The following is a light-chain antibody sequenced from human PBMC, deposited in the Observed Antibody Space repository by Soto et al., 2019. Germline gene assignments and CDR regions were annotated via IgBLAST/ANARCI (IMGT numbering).Light chain of an antibody. CDR3: QQYYSYPLT. Sequence: DIQLTQSPSFLSASVGDRVTITCRASQGISSYLSWYQQKPGKAPKILIYAASTLQTGVPSRFSGSGSGTDFTLTISCLQSEDFATYYCQQYYSYPLTFGGGTKVDIK. CDR2: AAS. CDR1: QGISSY. J-gene: IGKJ4*01. V-gene: IGKV1-9*01.